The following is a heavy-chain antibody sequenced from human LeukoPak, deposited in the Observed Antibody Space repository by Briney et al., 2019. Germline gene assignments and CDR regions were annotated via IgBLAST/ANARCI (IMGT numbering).Heavy chain of an antibody. CDR3: ARGGGDPSAAEYFQH. D-gene: IGHD2-21*02. V-gene: IGHV1-46*01. J-gene: IGHJ1*01. CDR1: GYTLTELS. CDR2: INPSGGST. Sequence: ASVKVSCKVSGYTLTELSMHWVRQAPGQGLEWMGVINPSGGSTSYAQKSQGRVTMTRDTSTSTVYMELSSLRSEDTAVYYCARGGGDPSAAEYFQHWGQGTLVTVSS.